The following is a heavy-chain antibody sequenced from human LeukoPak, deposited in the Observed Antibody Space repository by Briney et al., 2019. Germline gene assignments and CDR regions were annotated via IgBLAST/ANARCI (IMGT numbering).Heavy chain of an antibody. CDR2: INPNSGGT. V-gene: IGHV1-2*02. CDR1: GYTFTGYY. D-gene: IGHD6-19*01. J-gene: IGHJ4*02. CDR3: ASEAVAGISSFDY. Sequence: ASVKVSCKASGYTFTGYYMHWVRQAPGQGLECMGWINPNSGGTNYAQKFQGRVTMTRDTSISTAYMELSRLRSDDTAVYYCASEAVAGISSFDYWGQGTLVTVSS.